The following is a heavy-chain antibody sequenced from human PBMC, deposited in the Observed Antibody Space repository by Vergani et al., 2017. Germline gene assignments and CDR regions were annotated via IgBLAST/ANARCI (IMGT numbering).Heavy chain of an antibody. D-gene: IGHD1-14*01. J-gene: IGHJ6*02. CDR1: GFTFSSYA. CDR3: AKGAEPTNYYYYYGMDV. Sequence: EVQLLESGGGLVQPGGSLRLSCAASGFTFSSYAMSWVRQAPGKGLEWVSAISGSGGSTYYADSVKGRFTISRDNSKNTLYLQMNSLRAEDTAVYYCAKGAEPTNYYYYYGMDVWGQGTTVTVSS. CDR2: ISGSGGST. V-gene: IGHV3-23*01.